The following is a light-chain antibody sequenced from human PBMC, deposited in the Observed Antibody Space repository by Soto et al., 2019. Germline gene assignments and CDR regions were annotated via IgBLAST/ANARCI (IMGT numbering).Light chain of an antibody. Sequence: EIVLTQSPGALSLSPGESATLSGRASQSVSDTHVAWYQQRPGQAPRLLIYDASRRDIGVPDRFIGSGSATDFTLTISGLEPEDFAVYFCHQYGTSPQTFGQGTKVEIK. CDR1: QSVSDTH. CDR3: HQYGTSPQT. J-gene: IGKJ1*01. CDR2: DAS. V-gene: IGKV3-20*01.